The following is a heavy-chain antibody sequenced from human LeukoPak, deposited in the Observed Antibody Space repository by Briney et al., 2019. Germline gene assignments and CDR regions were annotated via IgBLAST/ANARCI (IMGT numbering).Heavy chain of an antibody. J-gene: IGHJ4*02. V-gene: IGHV3-21*01. Sequence: PGGSLRLSCAASVFTFSSYSVNWVREAPGKGLACVSSISSSGSYIYYADSVKGRFTFSRDNAKNSLYLQMNSLRAEDTAVYYCARGSGVQVWSSLDYWGQGTLVTVSS. CDR3: ARGSGVQVWSSLDY. CDR1: VFTFSSYS. CDR2: ISSSGSYI. D-gene: IGHD5-18*01.